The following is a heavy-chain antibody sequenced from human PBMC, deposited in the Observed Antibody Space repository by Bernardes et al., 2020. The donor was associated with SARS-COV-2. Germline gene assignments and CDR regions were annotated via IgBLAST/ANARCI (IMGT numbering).Heavy chain of an antibody. Sequence: SETLSLTCAVYGGSFSGYYWSWIRQPPGKGLEWIGEINHSGSTNYNPSLKSRVTISVDTSKNQFSLKLSSVTAADTAVYYCARVRHPGVATIFGVVRKNLNSYYGMDVWGQGTTVTVSS. D-gene: IGHD3-3*01. CDR3: ARVRHPGVATIFGVVRKNLNSYYGMDV. CDR2: INHSGST. V-gene: IGHV4-34*01. CDR1: GGSFSGYY. J-gene: IGHJ6*02.